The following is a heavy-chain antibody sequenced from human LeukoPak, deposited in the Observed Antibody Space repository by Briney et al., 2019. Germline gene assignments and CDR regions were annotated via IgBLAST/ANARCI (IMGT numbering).Heavy chain of an antibody. Sequence: SETLSLTCTVSGGSISSSSYYWGWLRQPPGKGLEWIGSIYYSGSTYYNPSLKSRVTISVDTSKNQFSLKLSSVTAADTAVYSCARERITMVRGVIRPWYFDYWGQGTLVTVSS. V-gene: IGHV4-39*01. CDR3: ARERITMVRGVIRPWYFDY. CDR2: IYYSGST. D-gene: IGHD3-10*01. J-gene: IGHJ4*02. CDR1: GGSISSSSYY.